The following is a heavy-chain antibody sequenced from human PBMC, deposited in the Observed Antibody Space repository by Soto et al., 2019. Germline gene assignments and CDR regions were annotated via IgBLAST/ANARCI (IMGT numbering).Heavy chain of an antibody. CDR1: GYTFTSYA. V-gene: IGHV1-3*01. J-gene: IGHJ1*01. CDR3: ASSMGVVTATFQH. Sequence: QVQLVQSGAEVKKPGASVKVSCKASGYTFTSYAMHWVRQAPGQRLEWMGWINAGNGNTKYSQKFQGRVTITRDTSASTAYMVLSSLRSEDTSVYYCASSMGVVTATFQHWGQGTLVTVSS. CDR2: INAGNGNT. D-gene: IGHD2-21*02.